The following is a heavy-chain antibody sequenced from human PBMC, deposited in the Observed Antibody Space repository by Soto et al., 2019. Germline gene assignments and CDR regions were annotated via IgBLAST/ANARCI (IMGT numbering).Heavy chain of an antibody. J-gene: IGHJ4*02. Sequence: SETLSLTCTVSRGYFNTFHGSWVRQPAGKGLEWIGRIFPTGNTDYSPSLKSRVTISVDTSKNQFSLKLSSVTAAAMAVYYCARRFPAGYGDYDYWGQGTLVTVSS. CDR3: ARRFPAGYGDYDY. V-gene: IGHV4-4*07. CDR2: IFPTGNT. D-gene: IGHD4-17*01. CDR1: RGYFNTFH.